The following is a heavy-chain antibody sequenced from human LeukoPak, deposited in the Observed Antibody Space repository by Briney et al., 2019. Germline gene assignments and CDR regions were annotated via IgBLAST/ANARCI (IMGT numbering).Heavy chain of an antibody. CDR1: GYTFTSYG. CDR3: ARERRSRLYYYDSSGYLV. D-gene: IGHD3-22*01. J-gene: IGHJ4*02. V-gene: IGHV1-18*01. CDR2: ISAYNGNT. Sequence: WASVKVSCKASGYTFTSYGISSVRQAPGQGLEWMGWISAYNGNTNYAQKLQGRVTMTTDTSTSTAYMELRSLRSDDTAVYYCARERRSRLYYYDSSGYLVWGQGTLVTVSS.